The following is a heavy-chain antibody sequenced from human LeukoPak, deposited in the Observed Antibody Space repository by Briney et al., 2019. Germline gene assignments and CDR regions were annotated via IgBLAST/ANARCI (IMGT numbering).Heavy chain of an antibody. Sequence: SETLPLTCTVSGGSISSGSYYWSWIRQPAGKGLEWIGRIYTSGSTNYNPSLKSRVTISVDTSKNQFSLKLSSVTAADTAVYYCARTGYCSSTSCYYRGAFDYWGQGTLVTVSS. V-gene: IGHV4-61*02. D-gene: IGHD2-2*01. CDR2: IYTSGST. CDR3: ARTGYCSSTSCYYRGAFDY. J-gene: IGHJ4*02. CDR1: GGSISSGSYY.